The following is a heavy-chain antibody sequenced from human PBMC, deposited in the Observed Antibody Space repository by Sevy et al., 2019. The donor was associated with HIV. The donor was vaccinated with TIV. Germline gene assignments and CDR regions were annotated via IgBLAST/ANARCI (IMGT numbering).Heavy chain of an antibody. CDR2: ISSSGSTI. D-gene: IGHD2-2*01. CDR1: GFTFSSYE. Sequence: GGSLRLSCAASGFTFSSYEMNWVRQAPGKGLEWVSYISSSGSTIYYADSVKGRFTISRDNAKNSLYLQMNSLRAEDTAVYYCARESRTRFTDCWGQGTLVTVSS. V-gene: IGHV3-48*03. J-gene: IGHJ4*02. CDR3: ARESRTRFTDC.